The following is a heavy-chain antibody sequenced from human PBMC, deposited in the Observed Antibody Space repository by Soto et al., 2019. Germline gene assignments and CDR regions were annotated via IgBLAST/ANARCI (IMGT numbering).Heavy chain of an antibody. Sequence: SVKVSCKASGGTFSSYTISWVRQAPGQGLEWMGRIIPILGIANYAQKFQGRVTITADKSTSTAYMELSSLRSEDTAVYYCARARFDDSSGYFDAFDIWGQGTMVTVSS. CDR1: GGTFSSYT. D-gene: IGHD3-22*01. CDR2: IIPILGIA. CDR3: ARARFDDSSGYFDAFDI. J-gene: IGHJ3*02. V-gene: IGHV1-69*02.